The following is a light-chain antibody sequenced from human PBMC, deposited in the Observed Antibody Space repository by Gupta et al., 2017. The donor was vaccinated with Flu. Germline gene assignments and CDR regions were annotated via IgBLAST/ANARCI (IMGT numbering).Light chain of an antibody. CDR3: QTYATSINGV. Sequence: QLVLTQSPSASASLGASVKLTCTLSSGHSSYAIAWHQQQPEKGPRYLMKLNSDGSHSKGDGIPDRFSGSRAGAAPSLTISGRQAEDEADYYCQTYATSINGVFGGGTKLTVL. CDR2: LNSDGSH. V-gene: IGLV4-69*01. J-gene: IGLJ3*02. CDR1: SGHSSYA.